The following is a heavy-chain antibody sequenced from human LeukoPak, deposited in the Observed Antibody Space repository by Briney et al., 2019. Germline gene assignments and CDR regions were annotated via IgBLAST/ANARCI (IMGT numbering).Heavy chain of an antibody. Sequence: GGSLRLSCAASGFTFSSYAMHWVRQAPGKGLEWVAVISYDGSNKYYADSVKGRFTISRDNSKNTLYLQMNSLRAEDTAVYYCASGGSWYYFDSWGQGTLVTVSS. D-gene: IGHD6-13*01. CDR1: GFTFSSYA. J-gene: IGHJ4*02. V-gene: IGHV3-30*04. CDR3: ASGGSWYYFDS. CDR2: ISYDGSNK.